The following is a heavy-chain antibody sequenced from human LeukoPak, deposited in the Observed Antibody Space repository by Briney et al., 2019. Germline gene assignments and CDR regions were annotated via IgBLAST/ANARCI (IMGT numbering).Heavy chain of an antibody. Sequence: SVNVSCKASGGTFSSYAISWVRQAPGQGLEWMGGIIPIFGTANYAQKFQGRVTITADESTSTAYMELSSLRSEDTAVYYCARDLPLEGNGMDVWGQGTTVTVSS. CDR1: GGTFSSYA. V-gene: IGHV1-69*13. CDR2: IIPIFGTA. J-gene: IGHJ6*02. CDR3: ARDLPLEGNGMDV.